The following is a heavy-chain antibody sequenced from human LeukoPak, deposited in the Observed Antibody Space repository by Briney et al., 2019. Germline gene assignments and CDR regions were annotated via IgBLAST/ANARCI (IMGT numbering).Heavy chain of an antibody. CDR2: INPNSGGT. V-gene: IGHV1-2*02. CDR3: ALVGHCSGWDFVY. D-gene: IGHD6-19*01. CDR1: GYTFTGNY. J-gene: IGHJ4*02. Sequence: ASVKVSCKASGYTFTGNYIHWVRHALGQGLEWMGFINPNSGGTIYAQTFQGRVTITRGTSITTAYIEQRSVTSDDTAVYYCALVGHCSGWDFVYWGEGTLVSVCS.